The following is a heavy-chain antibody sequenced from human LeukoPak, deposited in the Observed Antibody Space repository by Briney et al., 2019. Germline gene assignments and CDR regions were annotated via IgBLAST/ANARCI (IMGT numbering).Heavy chain of an antibody. CDR2: IDTTGDT. V-gene: IGHV3-13*01. Sequence: PGGSLRLSCAASGFTFSSYDMHWVRQATGKGLEWVSSIDTTGDTYYQGSVKGRFTISRENAKNSLNLQMNSLRVGDTAVYYCARDGGYGGFDYWGLGTLVTVSS. CDR1: GFTFSSYD. CDR3: ARDGGYGGFDY. D-gene: IGHD4-23*01. J-gene: IGHJ4*02.